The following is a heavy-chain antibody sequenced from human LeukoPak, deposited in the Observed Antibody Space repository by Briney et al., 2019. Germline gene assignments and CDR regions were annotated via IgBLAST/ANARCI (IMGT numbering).Heavy chain of an antibody. J-gene: IGHJ4*02. D-gene: IGHD2-15*01. V-gene: IGHV4-59*01. CDR1: GVSISSYH. CDR2: IYNSGST. CDR3: ARKDGDY. Sequence: PSGTLSLTCTVSGVSISSYHWGRIRQPPVKGLEWIGYIYNSGSTNYNPSLKSRVTISVDTSKNQVSLKLSSVTAADTAVYYCARKDGDYWGQGILVTVSS.